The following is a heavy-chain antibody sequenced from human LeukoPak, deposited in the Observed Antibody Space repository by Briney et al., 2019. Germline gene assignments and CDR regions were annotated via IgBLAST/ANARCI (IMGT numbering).Heavy chain of an antibody. CDR1: GGSISSYY. CDR3: ARVVVTAPPSSDY. V-gene: IGHV4-59*01. J-gene: IGHJ4*02. CDR2: IYYSGST. Sequence: SETLSLTCTVSGGSISSYYWSWIRQPPGKGLEWIGYIYYSGSTNYNPSLKSRVTISVDTSKNQFSLKLSSVTAADTAVYYCARVVVTAPPSSDYWGQGTLVTVTS. D-gene: IGHD2-21*02.